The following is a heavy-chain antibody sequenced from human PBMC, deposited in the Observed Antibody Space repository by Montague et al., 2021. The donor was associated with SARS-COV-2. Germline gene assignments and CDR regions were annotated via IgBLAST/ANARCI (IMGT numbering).Heavy chain of an antibody. Sequence: SETLSLTCAVYGGSFSGYYWSWIRQPPGKGLEWIGEINHSGSTYYNPTLKSRVTISVDTSKNQLSLKLSSVTAADTAVYYCATLPSSFTIFGVVQGYYFDDWGQGTLVTVSS. CDR2: INHSGST. J-gene: IGHJ4*02. D-gene: IGHD3-3*01. CDR3: ATLPSSFTIFGVVQGYYFDD. CDR1: GGSFSGYY. V-gene: IGHV4-34*01.